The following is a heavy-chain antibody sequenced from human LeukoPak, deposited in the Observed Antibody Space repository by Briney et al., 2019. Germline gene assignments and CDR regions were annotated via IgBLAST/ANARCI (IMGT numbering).Heavy chain of an antibody. J-gene: IGHJ6*03. CDR1: VFTFSTYN. CDR2: ITSSSRCT. V-gene: IGHV3-21*06. Sequence: GGSLRLSCAASVFTFSTYNMNWVRQAPRKGLEWVSSITSSSRCTFYADSEKSRFTISRDNAKNSLYLQMNSLRAEDTAIYYCAELGITMIGGVWGKGTTVTISS. D-gene: IGHD3-10*02. CDR3: AELGITMIGGV.